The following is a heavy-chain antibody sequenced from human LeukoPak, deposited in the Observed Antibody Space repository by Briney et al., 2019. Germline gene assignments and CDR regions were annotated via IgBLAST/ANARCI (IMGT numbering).Heavy chain of an antibody. CDR2: IRYDGSNK. V-gene: IGHV3-30*02. Sequence: GGSLGLSCAASGFTFSSYGMHWVRQAPGKGLEWVAFIRYDGSNKYYADSVKGRFTISRDNSKNTLYLQMNSLRAEDTAVYYCAKDRVHYYDSSGSPGYFQHWGQGTLVTVSS. D-gene: IGHD3-22*01. CDR1: GFTFSSYG. CDR3: AKDRVHYYDSSGSPGYFQH. J-gene: IGHJ1*01.